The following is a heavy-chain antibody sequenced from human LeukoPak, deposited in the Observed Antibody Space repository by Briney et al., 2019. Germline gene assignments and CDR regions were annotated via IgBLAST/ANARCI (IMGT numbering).Heavy chain of an antibody. CDR3: ARRQQTYYYYYGMDV. CDR2: IYYGGST. D-gene: IGHD6-13*01. J-gene: IGHJ6*02. Sequence: SETLSLTCTVSDDSINIHTYYWGWIRQPPGKGLEWIGSIYYGGSTYYNPSLKSRVTISVDTSKNQFSLKLSSVTAADTAVYYCARRQQTYYYYYGMDVWGQGTTVTVSS. V-gene: IGHV4-39*07. CDR1: DDSINIHTYY.